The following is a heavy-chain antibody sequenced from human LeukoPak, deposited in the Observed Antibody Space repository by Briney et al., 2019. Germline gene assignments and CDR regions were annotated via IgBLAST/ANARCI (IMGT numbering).Heavy chain of an antibody. Sequence: PGGSLRLSCAASGFTFSSYWMHWVRQAPGKGLVWVSRINSDGSSTSYADSVKGRFTISRDNAKNTLYLQMNSLRAVDTAVYYCARKEQLVGNGFDYWGQGTLVTVSS. J-gene: IGHJ4*02. CDR3: ARKEQLVGNGFDY. CDR2: INSDGSST. D-gene: IGHD6-6*01. V-gene: IGHV3-74*01. CDR1: GFTFSSYW.